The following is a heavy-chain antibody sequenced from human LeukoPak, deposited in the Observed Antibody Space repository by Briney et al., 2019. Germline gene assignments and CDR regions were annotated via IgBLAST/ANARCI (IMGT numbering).Heavy chain of an antibody. CDR3: ARGSGINYYYGMNV. CDR1: GYTFTSYD. Sequence: ASVKVSCKASGYTFTSYDINWVRQATGQGLEWMGWMNPNSGNTGYAQKFQGRFTMTRNTSISTAYMELSSLRSEDTAVYYCARGSGINYYYGMNVWGQGTTVTVSS. J-gene: IGHJ6*02. CDR2: MNPNSGNT. V-gene: IGHV1-8*01.